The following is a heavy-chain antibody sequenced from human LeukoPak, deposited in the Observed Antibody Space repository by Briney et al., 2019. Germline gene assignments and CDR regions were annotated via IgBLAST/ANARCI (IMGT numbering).Heavy chain of an antibody. CDR2: IRYDGSNK. J-gene: IGHJ4*02. CDR3: AKDILTGPNYFDY. V-gene: IGHV3-30*02. CDR1: GFTFSSYG. Sequence: GGSLRLSCAASGFTFSSYGMHWVRQAPGKGLEWVAFIRYDGSNKYYADSVKGRFTISRDNSKNTLYLQMNSLRAEDTAVYYCAKDILTGPNYFDYWGQGTLVTVSS. D-gene: IGHD3-9*01.